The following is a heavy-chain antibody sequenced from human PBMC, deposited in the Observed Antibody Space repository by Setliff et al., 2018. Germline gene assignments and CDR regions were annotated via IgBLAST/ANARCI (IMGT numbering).Heavy chain of an antibody. CDR3: GRSPGLAEGGSWFAP. CDR1: GYTFTTYG. Sequence: ASVKVSCKASGYTFTTYGVAWVRQAPGQGLEWLGWISGYNGNTNYAQRFQGQVTISADKSIGTAYLQWSSLKASDTAIYYCGRSPGLAEGGSWFAPWGQGTLVTVSS. V-gene: IGHV1-18*01. CDR2: ISGYNGNT. D-gene: IGHD6-13*01. J-gene: IGHJ5*02.